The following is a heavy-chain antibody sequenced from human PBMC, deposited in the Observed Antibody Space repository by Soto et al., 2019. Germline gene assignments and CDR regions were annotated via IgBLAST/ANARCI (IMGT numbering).Heavy chain of an antibody. J-gene: IGHJ6*02. CDR3: ASWYSSSEIYYYYGMDV. CDR1: GFTVSSNY. CDR2: IYSGGST. V-gene: IGHV3-53*01. Sequence: QPGGSLRLSCAASGFTVSSNYMSWVRQAPGKGLEWVSVIYSGGSTYYADSVKGRFTISRDNSKNTLYLQMNSLRAEDTAVYYCASWYSSSEIYYYYGMDVWGQGTTVTVSS. D-gene: IGHD6-6*01.